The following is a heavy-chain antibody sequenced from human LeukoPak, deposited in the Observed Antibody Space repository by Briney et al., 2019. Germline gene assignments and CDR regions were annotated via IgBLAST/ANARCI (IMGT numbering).Heavy chain of an antibody. Sequence: TLSLTCTVSGGSISSGGYYWSWIRQHPGKGLEWIGYVYYSGSTYYNPSLKSRVTISVDTSKNQFSLKLSSVTAADTAVYYCARRPGVVGALFWWGQGTLVTVSS. D-gene: IGHD1-26*01. CDR1: GGSISSGGYY. V-gene: IGHV4-31*03. CDR2: VYYSGST. J-gene: IGHJ4*02. CDR3: ARRPGVVGALFW.